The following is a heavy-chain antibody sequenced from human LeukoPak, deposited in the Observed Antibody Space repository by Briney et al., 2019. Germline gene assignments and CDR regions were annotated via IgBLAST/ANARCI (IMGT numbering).Heavy chain of an antibody. CDR2: ISSSSSTI. D-gene: IGHD4-17*01. CDR3: AREIKGDYGPFDY. Sequence: GGSLRLSCAASGFTFSSYSMNWVRQAPGKGLEWVSYISSSSSTIYYADSVKGRFTISRDSAKNSLYLQMNSLRAEDTAVYYCAREIKGDYGPFDYWGQGTLVTVSS. J-gene: IGHJ4*02. V-gene: IGHV3-48*04. CDR1: GFTFSSYS.